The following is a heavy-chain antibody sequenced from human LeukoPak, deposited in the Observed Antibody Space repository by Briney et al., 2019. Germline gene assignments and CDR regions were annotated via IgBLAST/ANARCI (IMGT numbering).Heavy chain of an antibody. CDR2: ISVTAGST. Sequence: PGGSLRLSCAASGFTFSDYAMSWVRQAPGKGLEWISTISVTAGSTYYADSVKGRFAISRDNSKNTLYLQMNSLRAGDTAVYYCAKRPLSNGGSYVDYWGQGTLVAVSS. D-gene: IGHD1-26*01. CDR3: AKRPLSNGGSYVDY. V-gene: IGHV3-23*01. J-gene: IGHJ4*02. CDR1: GFTFSDYA.